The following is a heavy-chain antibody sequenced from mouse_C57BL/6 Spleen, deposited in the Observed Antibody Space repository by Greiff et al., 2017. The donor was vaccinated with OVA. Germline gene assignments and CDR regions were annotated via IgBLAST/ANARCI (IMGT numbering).Heavy chain of an antibody. CDR2: ILPGSGST. D-gene: IGHD2-4*01. V-gene: IGHV1-9*01. J-gene: IGHJ2*01. CDR3: ARYYDYGYFDY. CDR1: GYTFTGYW. Sequence: QVQLQQSGAELMKPGASVKLSCKATGYTFTGYWIEWVKQRPGHGLEWIGEILPGSGSTNYNEKFKGKATFTADTSSNTAYMQLSSLTTEDAASYYFARYYDYGYFDYWGQGTTLTVSS.